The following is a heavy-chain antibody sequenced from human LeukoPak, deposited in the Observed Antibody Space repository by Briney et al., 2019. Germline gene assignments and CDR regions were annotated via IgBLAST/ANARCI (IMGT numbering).Heavy chain of an antibody. Sequence: GGSLRLSCAASGFTFSSYTMNWVRQAPGKGLEWVASITSSSSYIYYADSVKDRFTISRDNAKNSLYLQMISLRAEDTAVYYCARVQVVSDYWGQGTLVTVSS. V-gene: IGHV3-21*01. CDR2: ITSSSSYI. CDR1: GFTFSSYT. D-gene: IGHD4-23*01. J-gene: IGHJ4*02. CDR3: ARVQVVSDY.